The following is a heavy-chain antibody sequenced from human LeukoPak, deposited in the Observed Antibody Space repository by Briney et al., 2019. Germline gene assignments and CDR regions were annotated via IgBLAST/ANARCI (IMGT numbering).Heavy chain of an antibody. Sequence: GRSLRLSCTASGFTFGDYAMSWVRQAPGKGLEWVGFIRSKAYGGTTEYAASVKGRLTISRDDSKSIAYLQMNSLKTEDTAVYYCTRDLKNLGNYYYYGMDVWGKGTTVTVSS. CDR3: TRDLKNLGNYYYYGMDV. D-gene: IGHD1-7*01. J-gene: IGHJ6*04. V-gene: IGHV3-49*04. CDR2: IRSKAYGGTT. CDR1: GFTFGDYA.